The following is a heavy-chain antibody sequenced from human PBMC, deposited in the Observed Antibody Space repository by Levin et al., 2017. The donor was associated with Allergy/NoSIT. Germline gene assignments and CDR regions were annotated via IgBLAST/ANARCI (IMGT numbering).Heavy chain of an antibody. J-gene: IGHJ4*02. CDR2: ISNSGGTP. CDR3: ARGTFGPQY. Sequence: GESLKISCAASGFTFGNYPMTWVRQAPGKGLEWVSSISNSGGTPYYADSVKGRFTISRDNSKNTLLLQMNSLRVEDTAVYYCARGTFGPQYWGQGTLVTVSS. D-gene: IGHD1-14*01. V-gene: IGHV3-23*01. CDR1: GFTFGNYP.